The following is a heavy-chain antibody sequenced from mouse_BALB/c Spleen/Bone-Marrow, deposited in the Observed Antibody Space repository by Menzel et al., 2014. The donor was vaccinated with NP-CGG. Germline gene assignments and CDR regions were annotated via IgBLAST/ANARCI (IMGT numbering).Heavy chain of an antibody. CDR3: TRFGSTNDWYFDV. V-gene: IGHV1-5*01. Sequence: VQLQQSGTVLARPGASVKMSCKASGYSFTIYWMHWVKQRPGQGLEWIGAIYPGNSDTSYNQKFKGKAKLTAVTSASTAYMELSSLTNEDSAVYYCTRFGSTNDWYFDVWGAGTTVTVSS. D-gene: IGHD1-1*01. CDR2: IYPGNSDT. CDR1: GYSFTIYW. J-gene: IGHJ1*01.